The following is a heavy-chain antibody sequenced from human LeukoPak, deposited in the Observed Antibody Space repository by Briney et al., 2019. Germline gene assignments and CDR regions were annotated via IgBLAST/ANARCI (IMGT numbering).Heavy chain of an antibody. CDR2: MNPNSGNT. Sequence: GASVKVSCKASGGTFSSYAISWVRQAPGQGLEWMGWMNPNSGNTGYAQKFQGRVTMTRNTSISTAYMELSSLRSEDTAVYYCAIDEYYYDSSGYYYGEDYWGQGTLVTVSS. CDR1: GGTFSSYA. D-gene: IGHD3-22*01. V-gene: IGHV1-8*02. CDR3: AIDEYYYDSSGYYYGEDY. J-gene: IGHJ4*02.